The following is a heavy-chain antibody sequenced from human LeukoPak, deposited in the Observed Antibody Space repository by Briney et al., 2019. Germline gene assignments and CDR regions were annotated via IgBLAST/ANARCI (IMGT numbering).Heavy chain of an antibody. Sequence: SETLSLTCTVSGGSISSYYWSWIRQPPGKGLGWIGYSYYSGSTNYNPSLKSRVTISGDTSKNQFSLKLSSVTAADTAVYYCAATIESDIVVVPAAYFDYWGQGTLVTVSS. CDR1: GGSISSYY. V-gene: IGHV4-59*12. CDR3: AATIESDIVVVPAAYFDY. D-gene: IGHD2-2*01. J-gene: IGHJ4*02. CDR2: SYYSGST.